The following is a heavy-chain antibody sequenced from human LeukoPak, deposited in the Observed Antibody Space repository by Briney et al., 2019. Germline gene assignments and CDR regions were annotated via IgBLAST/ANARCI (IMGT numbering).Heavy chain of an antibody. CDR2: INHSGST. D-gene: IGHD3-10*01. CDR3: ARGSPLWFGKSPFNY. Sequence: SETLSLTCAVYGGSFSGYYWSWIRQPPGKGLEWIGEINHSGSTNYNPSLKSRVTISVDTSKNQFSLKLSSVTAADTAVYYCARGSPLWFGKSPFNYWGQGTLVTVSS. J-gene: IGHJ4*02. V-gene: IGHV4-34*01. CDR1: GGSFSGYY.